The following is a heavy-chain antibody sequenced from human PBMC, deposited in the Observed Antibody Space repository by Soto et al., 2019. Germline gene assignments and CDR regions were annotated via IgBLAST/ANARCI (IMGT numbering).Heavy chain of an antibody. CDR1: GGSISSGPYS. CDR3: MLGSGWKDFDY. CDR2: FYYSEST. Sequence: SETLSLTCTVSGGSISSGPYSWGWIRQPPGEGLEWIGSFYYSESTYYNPSLKSRVTISVDTSKNQFSLKLRSVTAADTAVYYCMLGSGWKDFDYWGQGTLVT. J-gene: IGHJ4*02. V-gene: IGHV4-39*01. D-gene: IGHD3-22*01.